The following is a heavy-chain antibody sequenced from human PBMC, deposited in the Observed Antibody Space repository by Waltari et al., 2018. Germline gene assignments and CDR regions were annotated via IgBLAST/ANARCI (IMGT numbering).Heavy chain of an antibody. V-gene: IGHV2-5*01. Sequence: QITLKESGPTLVKPTQTLTLTCTFSGFSLSTSGVGVGWIRQPPGKALEWLALIYWNDDKRYSPSLKSRLTITKDTSKNQVVLTMTNMDPVDTATYYCAHRHGSGSYQNRCGYWGQGTLVTVSS. J-gene: IGHJ4*02. CDR2: IYWNDDK. D-gene: IGHD3-10*01. CDR1: GFSLSTSGVG. CDR3: AHRHGSGSYQNRCGY.